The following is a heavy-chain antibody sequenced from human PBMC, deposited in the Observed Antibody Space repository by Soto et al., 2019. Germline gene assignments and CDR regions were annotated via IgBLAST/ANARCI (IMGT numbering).Heavy chain of an antibody. Sequence: QVQLVQSGAEVKKPGASVKVSCKASGYTFTSYAMHWVRQAPGQRLEWMGWINAGNGNTKYSQKFQGRVTITRDTSANTAYMELNSLRSEDTAVYYCARVIGGLYYFDYWGQGTLVTVSS. J-gene: IGHJ4*02. CDR1: GYTFTSYA. CDR2: INAGNGNT. V-gene: IGHV1-3*01. D-gene: IGHD3-16*01. CDR3: ARVIGGLYYFDY.